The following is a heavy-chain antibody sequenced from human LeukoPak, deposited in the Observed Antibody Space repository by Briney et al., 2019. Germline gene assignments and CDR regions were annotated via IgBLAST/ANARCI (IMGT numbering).Heavy chain of an antibody. CDR3: ARDTFTVAGTDY. V-gene: IGHV3-20*04. D-gene: IGHD6-19*01. Sequence: GGSLRLSCAASGFTFDDYGMSWVRQAPGKGLEWVSGINWNGGSTGYADSVKGRFTISRDNAKNSLYLQMSSLRAEDTAVYYCARDTFTVAGTDYWGQGTLVTVSS. CDR2: INWNGGST. J-gene: IGHJ4*02. CDR1: GFTFDDYG.